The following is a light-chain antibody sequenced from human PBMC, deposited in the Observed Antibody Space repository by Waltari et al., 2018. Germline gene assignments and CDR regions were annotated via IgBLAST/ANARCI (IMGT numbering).Light chain of an antibody. CDR2: AAS. V-gene: IGKV1-39*01. J-gene: IGKJ1*01. CDR3: QQSYSTPQT. Sequence: IQLTQSPSSLSASVGDRVTITCRASQSISSYLNWYQQKPRKAPKLLIYAASSLQIGVPSRFSGSGSGTGFTLTISSLQPEDFATYYCQQSYSTPQTFGQGTKV. CDR1: QSISSY.